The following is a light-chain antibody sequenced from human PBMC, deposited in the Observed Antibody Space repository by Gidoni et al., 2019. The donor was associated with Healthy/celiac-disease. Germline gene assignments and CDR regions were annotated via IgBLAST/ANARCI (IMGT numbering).Light chain of an antibody. V-gene: IGLV3-19*01. CDR3: NSRDSSGNNIKV. CDR2: GKN. Sequence: SSELTQDPAVSVALGQTVRNTCQGDSLRRYYASWYQQRPGQASVLVIYGKNNRTSGIPYRFTGSSSGNTASLTITGAQAEDEADYYCNSRDSSGNNIKVFGGGTKLTVL. CDR1: SLRRYY. J-gene: IGLJ2*01.